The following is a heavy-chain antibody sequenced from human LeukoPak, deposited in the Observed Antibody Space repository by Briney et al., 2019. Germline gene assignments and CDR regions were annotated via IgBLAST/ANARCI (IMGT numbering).Heavy chain of an antibody. D-gene: IGHD3-16*01. CDR2: ITGSGGSA. J-gene: IGHJ4*02. Sequence: GGSLRLSCVASGFTFSIYSMSWVRQAPGKALEWVSAITGSGGSAYYADSVKGRFTISRDNSKNTLYLQMSSLRAEDTALYYCAKVSALYLVDYWGQGTLVTVSS. CDR3: AKVSALYLVDY. V-gene: IGHV3-23*01. CDR1: GFTFSIYS.